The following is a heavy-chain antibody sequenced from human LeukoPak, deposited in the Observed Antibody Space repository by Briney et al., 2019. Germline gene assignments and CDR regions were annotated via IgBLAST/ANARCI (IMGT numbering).Heavy chain of an antibody. CDR3: ARALTGYSAIDY. D-gene: IGHD3-9*01. Sequence: PGGSLRLSRAASGFTFSDYYMSWIRQAPGKGLEWVSYISSSSSYTNYADSVKGRFTISRDNAKNSLYLQMNSLRAEDTAVYYCARALTGYSAIDYWGQGTLVAVSS. J-gene: IGHJ4*02. CDR2: ISSSSSYT. CDR1: GFTFSDYY. V-gene: IGHV3-11*05.